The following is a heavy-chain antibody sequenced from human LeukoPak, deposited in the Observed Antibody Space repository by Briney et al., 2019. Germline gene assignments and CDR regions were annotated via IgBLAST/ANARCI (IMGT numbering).Heavy chain of an antibody. CDR3: ATGYCSSTNCRIDY. D-gene: IGHD2-2*03. Sequence: ASVKVSCKASGYTFTSYGISWVRQAPGQGLEWMGWIRVYNGDTNYAQKLLGRVTMTTDTSTSTAYMELRSLRSDDTAVYYCATGYCSSTNCRIDYWGQGTLVSVSS. J-gene: IGHJ4*02. V-gene: IGHV1-18*01. CDR2: IRVYNGDT. CDR1: GYTFTSYG.